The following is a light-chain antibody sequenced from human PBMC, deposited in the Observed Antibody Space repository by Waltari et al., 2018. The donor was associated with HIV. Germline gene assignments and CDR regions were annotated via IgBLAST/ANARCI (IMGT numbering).Light chain of an antibody. V-gene: IGLV2-14*01. CDR1: SSDVGGYNY. CDR2: EVS. CDR3: SSYTSSSTPL. J-gene: IGLJ2*01. Sequence: QSALTQPASVSGSPGQSITISCTGTSSDVGGYNYVSWYQQHPGKAPKLMIYEVSNRPSGVSNRFSGSKSGNTASLTISVLQAEDEADYYCSSYTSSSTPLFGGGTKLTVL.